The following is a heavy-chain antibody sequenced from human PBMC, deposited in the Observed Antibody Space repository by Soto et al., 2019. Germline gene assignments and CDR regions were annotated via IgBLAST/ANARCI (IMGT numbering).Heavy chain of an antibody. J-gene: IGHJ6*03. CDR3: ARGWFGPDV. D-gene: IGHD3-10*01. Sequence: EVQLVESGGGLVQPGGSLRLSCAASEFTFSGRSVHWVRQAPGMGLVWVSGIDKVGTDSTYADSVKGRYTSSRDNAKNTVYLQRNGLRVEDTTVYYCARGWFGPDVWGKRPTVTVSS. CDR2: IDKVGTDS. CDR1: EFTFSGRS. V-gene: IGHV3-74*01.